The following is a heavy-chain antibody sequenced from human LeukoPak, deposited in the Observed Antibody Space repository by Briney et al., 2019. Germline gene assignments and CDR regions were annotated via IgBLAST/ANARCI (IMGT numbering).Heavy chain of an antibody. D-gene: IGHD6-19*01. CDR3: AKGWVAVAGTSPFDY. J-gene: IGHJ4*02. Sequence: PGESLRLSRAASGFLFSSYSMNWVRQAPGKGLEWVSYISGGSSTIYYADSVKGRFTISRDNAKNSLDLQMNSLRAEDTAVYYCAKGWVAVAGTSPFDYWGQGTLVTVSS. V-gene: IGHV3-48*01. CDR2: ISGGSSTI. CDR1: GFLFSSYS.